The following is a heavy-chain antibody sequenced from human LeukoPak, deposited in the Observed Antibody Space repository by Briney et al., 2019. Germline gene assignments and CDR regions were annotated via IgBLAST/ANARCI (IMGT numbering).Heavy chain of an antibody. D-gene: IGHD3/OR15-3a*01. Sequence: GGSLRLSCAASGFTFSDYHMNWVRQAPGKGLEWVSSTSGSTSHIYYADSARGRFTISRDNAKNSLFLQMNSLKIEDTAIYFCAKAGGTNDLPDWGQGTLVTVSS. CDR3: AKAGGTNDLPD. CDR1: GFTFSDYH. V-gene: IGHV3-21*01. J-gene: IGHJ4*02. CDR2: TSGSTSHI.